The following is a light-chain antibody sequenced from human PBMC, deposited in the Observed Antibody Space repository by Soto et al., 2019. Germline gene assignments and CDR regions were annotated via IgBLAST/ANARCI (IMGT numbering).Light chain of an antibody. CDR1: QSVSSNN. Sequence: EIVLTQSPGTLSLSPGERATLSCRASQSVSSNNLAWYQQKPGQAPRLLIYGASRRATGIPDRFSGSGSGTEFTLTIDRLEPEDFAVYSCQQYATSPTSFGPGTKVDIK. V-gene: IGKV3-20*01. CDR3: QQYATSPTS. J-gene: IGKJ3*01. CDR2: GAS.